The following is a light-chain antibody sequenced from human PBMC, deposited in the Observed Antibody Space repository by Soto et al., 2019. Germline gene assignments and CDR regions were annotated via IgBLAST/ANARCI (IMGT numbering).Light chain of an antibody. J-gene: IGKJ4*01. CDR2: GAS. Sequence: EMVLTQSPRTLSLSPGERATLSCRASQSVSSSYLAWYQQKPGQAPRLLIYGASSRATGIPDRFSGSGSGTDFTLTISRLEPEDLAVYYCQQYGISIAFGGGTKVDIK. CDR1: QSVSSSY. V-gene: IGKV3-20*01. CDR3: QQYGISIA.